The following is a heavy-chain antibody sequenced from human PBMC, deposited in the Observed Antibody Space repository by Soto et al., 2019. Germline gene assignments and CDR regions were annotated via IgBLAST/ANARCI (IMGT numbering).Heavy chain of an antibody. Sequence: SETLSLTCAVYGGSFSGYYWSWIRQPPGKGLEWIGEINHSGSTNYNPSLKSRVTISVDTSKNQFSLKLSSVTAADTAVYYCARDEYCSGGPCYSVPGWFDPWGQGNLVTVSS. CDR1: GGSFSGYY. V-gene: IGHV4-34*01. J-gene: IGHJ5*02. CDR2: INHSGST. D-gene: IGHD2-15*01. CDR3: ARDEYCSGGPCYSVPGWFDP.